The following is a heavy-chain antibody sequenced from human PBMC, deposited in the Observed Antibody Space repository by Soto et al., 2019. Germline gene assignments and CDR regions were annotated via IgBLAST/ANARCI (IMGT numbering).Heavy chain of an antibody. CDR3: ARDYGDYSGVGWFDP. J-gene: IGHJ5*02. Sequence: QVQLQESGPGLVKPSGTLSLTCAVSGGSISSSNWWSLVRPPPGKGLEWIGEIYHSGSTNYNPSLKSRVTKSVDKSKNQFSRKLSAVTAADTAVYYCARDYGDYSGVGWFDPWGQGTLVTVSS. D-gene: IGHD4-17*01. CDR2: IYHSGST. CDR1: GGSISSSNW. V-gene: IGHV4-4*02.